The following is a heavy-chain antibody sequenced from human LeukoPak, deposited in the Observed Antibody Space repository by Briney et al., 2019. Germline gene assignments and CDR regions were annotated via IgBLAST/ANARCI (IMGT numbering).Heavy chain of an antibody. D-gene: IGHD6-13*01. CDR3: AKLPAIAAAGNLDY. J-gene: IGHJ4*02. CDR2: ISSNGGNT. CDR1: GFTFSTYT. Sequence: SGGSLRLSCVASGFTFSTYTMHWVRQAPGRRLEYVSAISSNGGNTYYANSVRGRFTISRDNSKNTLYLQMNSLRAEDTAVYYCAKLPAIAAAGNLDYWGQGTLVTVSS. V-gene: IGHV3-64*01.